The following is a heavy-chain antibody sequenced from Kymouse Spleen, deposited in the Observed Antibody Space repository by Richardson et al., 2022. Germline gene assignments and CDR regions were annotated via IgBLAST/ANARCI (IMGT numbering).Heavy chain of an antibody. J-gene: IGHJ4*02. V-gene: IGHV5-51*01. Sequence: EVQLVQSGAEVKKPGESLKISCKGSGYSFTSYWIGWVRQMPGKGLEWMGIIYPGDSDTRYSPSFQGQVTISADKSISTAYLQWSSLKASDTAMYYCARQYYGSGSYYNIFDYWGQGTLVTVSS. D-gene: IGHD3-10*01. CDR1: GYSFTSYW. CDR3: ARQYYGSGSYYNIFDY. CDR2: IYPGDSDT.